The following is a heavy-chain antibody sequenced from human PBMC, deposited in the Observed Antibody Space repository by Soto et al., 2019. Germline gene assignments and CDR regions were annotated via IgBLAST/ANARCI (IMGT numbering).Heavy chain of an antibody. CDR2: ISSSSRTI. V-gene: IGHV3-48*02. Sequence: GSLRLSCAASGFTFSSYSMNWVRQAPGKGLEYLSYISSSSRTIYYGDSVKGRITISRDNAKNSLYLQMNSLRDDDTAVYYCARSYCSGGNCYSSDAFDIWGQGTMVTVSS. J-gene: IGHJ3*02. CDR1: GFTFSSYS. CDR3: ARSYCSGGNCYSSDAFDI. D-gene: IGHD2-15*01.